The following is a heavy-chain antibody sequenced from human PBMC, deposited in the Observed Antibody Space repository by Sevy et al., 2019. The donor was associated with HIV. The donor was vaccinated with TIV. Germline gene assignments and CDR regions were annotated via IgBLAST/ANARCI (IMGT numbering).Heavy chain of an antibody. Sequence: VSVKVSCKASGYTFTSYDINWVRQATGQGLEWMGWMNPNSGNTGYAQKFQGRVTMTRNTSISTAYMELSSLRSEDTAVYYCARGQSTMVRGVIIHPSWFDPWGQGTLVTVSS. CDR2: MNPNSGNT. J-gene: IGHJ5*02. V-gene: IGHV1-8*01. CDR3: ARGQSTMVRGVIIHPSWFDP. CDR1: GYTFTSYD. D-gene: IGHD3-10*01.